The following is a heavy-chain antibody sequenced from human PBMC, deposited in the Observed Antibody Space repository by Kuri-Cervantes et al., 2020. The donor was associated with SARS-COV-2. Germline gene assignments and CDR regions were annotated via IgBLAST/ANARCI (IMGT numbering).Heavy chain of an antibody. D-gene: IGHD6-13*01. CDR2: INHSGST. J-gene: IGHJ5*02. V-gene: IGHV4-34*01. CDR1: GGSFSGYY. CDR3: ARCRRIAAASRWFDP. Sequence: LRLSCAVYGGSFSGYYWSWIRQPPGKGLEWIGEINHSGSTNYNPSLKSRVTISVDTSKNQFSLKLSSVTAADTAVYYCARCRRIAAASRWFDPWGQGTLVTVSS.